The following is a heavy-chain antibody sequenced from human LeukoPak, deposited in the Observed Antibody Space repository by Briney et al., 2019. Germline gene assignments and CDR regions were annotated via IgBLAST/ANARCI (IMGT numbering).Heavy chain of an antibody. CDR3: ARGDGYNSGDFDY. Sequence: GRSLRLSCAASGFTFSSYAMHWVRQAPGKGLEYVSAISSNGGSTYYANSVKGRFTISRDNSKNTLYLQMGSLRAEDMAVYYCARGDGYNSGDFDYWGQGTLVTVSS. J-gene: IGHJ4*02. D-gene: IGHD5-24*01. CDR2: ISSNGGST. V-gene: IGHV3-64*01. CDR1: GFTFSSYA.